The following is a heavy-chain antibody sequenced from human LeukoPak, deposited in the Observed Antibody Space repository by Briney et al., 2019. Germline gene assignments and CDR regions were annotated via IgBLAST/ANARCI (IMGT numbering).Heavy chain of an antibody. CDR2: ISYDGSNK. J-gene: IGHJ4*02. D-gene: IGHD6-13*01. V-gene: IGHV3-30-3*01. Sequence: SGRSLRLSCAASGFTFSSYAMHWVRQAPGKGLEWVAVISYDGSNKYYADSVKGRFTISRDNSKNTLYLQMNSLRAEDTAVYYWAREGSSCWVGYFDYWGQGTLVTVSS. CDR3: AREGSSCWVGYFDY. CDR1: GFTFSSYA.